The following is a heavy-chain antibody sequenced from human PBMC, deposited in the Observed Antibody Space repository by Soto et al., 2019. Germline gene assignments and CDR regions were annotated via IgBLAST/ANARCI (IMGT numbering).Heavy chain of an antibody. CDR3: ARGPPNWGFDL. D-gene: IGHD7-27*01. CDR2: MSPKTGNT. J-gene: IGHJ4*02. CDR1: GYTFTTYD. Sequence: QVQLVQSGAEVKKPGASVKVSCKASGYTFTTYDINWVRQATGQGLEWIGWMSPKTGNTGYAQNFQGRVTMTRNPSISTAYMELSSLTSEDTAVYYCARGPPNWGFDLWVQGTLVPVSS. V-gene: IGHV1-8*01.